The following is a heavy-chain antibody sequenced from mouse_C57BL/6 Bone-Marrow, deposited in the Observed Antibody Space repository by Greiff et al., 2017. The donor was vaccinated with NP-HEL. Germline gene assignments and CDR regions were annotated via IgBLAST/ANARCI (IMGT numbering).Heavy chain of an antibody. CDR3: ARPRDYGSSYDWFAY. Sequence: EVKLMESGGGLVKPGGSLKLSCAASGFTFSDYGMHWVRQAPEKGLEWVAYISSGSSTIYYADTVKGRFTISRDNAKNTLFLQMTSLRSEDTAMYYCARPRDYGSSYDWFAYWGQGTLVTVSA. D-gene: IGHD1-1*01. J-gene: IGHJ3*01. CDR2: ISSGSSTI. CDR1: GFTFSDYG. V-gene: IGHV5-17*01.